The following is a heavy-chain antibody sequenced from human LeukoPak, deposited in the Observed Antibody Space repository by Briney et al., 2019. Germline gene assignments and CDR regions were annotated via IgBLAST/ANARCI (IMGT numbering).Heavy chain of an antibody. CDR3: ARLVWLGESPGSWFDS. CDR1: VGSNTSHF. CDR2: IHYSGNT. Sequence: ETLSLTCSVSVGSNTSHFWSWIRQPPGEGLEWIGYIHYSGNTNYNPSLKSRVTISPDTSKDQLFLKLNSVTAADTAVYYCARLVWLGESPGSWFDSWGQGTLVTVSS. J-gene: IGHJ5*01. D-gene: IGHD3-16*01. V-gene: IGHV4-59*11.